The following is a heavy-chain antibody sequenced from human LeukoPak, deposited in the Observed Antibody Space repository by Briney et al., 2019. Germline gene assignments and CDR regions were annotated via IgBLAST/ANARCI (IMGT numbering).Heavy chain of an antibody. Sequence: TGGSLRLSCSASGFTFSSYAMHWVRQAPGNGLEYVSAIISNGGTIYYEDSAKGRFTISRDNSKNTLYLQMSSLRVEDTAVYYCVKGYEAYCDSKSDYWGQGTLVTVSS. J-gene: IGHJ4*02. CDR2: IISNGGTI. CDR3: VKGYEAYCDSKSDY. D-gene: IGHD3-22*01. V-gene: IGHV3-64D*09. CDR1: GFTFSSYA.